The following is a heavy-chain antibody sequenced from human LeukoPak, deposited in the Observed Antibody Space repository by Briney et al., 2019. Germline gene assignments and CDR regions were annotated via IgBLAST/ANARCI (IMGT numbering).Heavy chain of an antibody. J-gene: IGHJ4*02. D-gene: IGHD3-9*01. V-gene: IGHV1-69*04. CDR2: IIPILGIA. CDR1: GGTFSSYA. Sequence: GASVKVSCKASGGTFSSYAIGWVRQAPGQGLEWMGRIIPILGIANYAQKFQGRVTITADKSTSTAYMELTSLRSEDTAVYYCARDSLDYDILTGSFEYWGQGTQVTVAS. CDR3: ARDSLDYDILTGSFEY.